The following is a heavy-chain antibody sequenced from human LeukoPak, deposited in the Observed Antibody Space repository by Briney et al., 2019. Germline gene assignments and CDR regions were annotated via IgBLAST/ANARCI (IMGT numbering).Heavy chain of an antibody. V-gene: IGHV3-53*01. D-gene: IGHD1-26*01. CDR2: IYSGGST. CDR1: GFTASSNY. J-gene: IGHJ4*02. CDR3: AKDRGTGSYYLSSYFDY. Sequence: GGSLRLSCAASGFTASSNYMSWVRQAPGKGLEWVSVIYSGGSTYYADSVKGRFTISRDNSKNTLYLQMNSLRAEDTAVYYCAKDRGTGSYYLSSYFDYWGQGTLVTVSS.